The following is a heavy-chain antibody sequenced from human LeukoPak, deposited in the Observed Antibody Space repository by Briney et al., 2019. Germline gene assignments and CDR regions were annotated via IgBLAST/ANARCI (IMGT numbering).Heavy chain of an antibody. CDR2: ISSSSSYI. CDR3: ARDLGSIAAVGEDYYYYGMDV. V-gene: IGHV3-21*01. CDR1: GFTFSGYS. Sequence: GGSLRLSCAASGFTFSGYSMNWVRQAPGKGLEWVSSISSSSSYIYYADSVKGRFTISRDNAKNSLYLQMNSLRAEDTAVYYCARDLGSIAAVGEDYYYYGMDVWGQGTTVTVSS. D-gene: IGHD6-13*01. J-gene: IGHJ6*02.